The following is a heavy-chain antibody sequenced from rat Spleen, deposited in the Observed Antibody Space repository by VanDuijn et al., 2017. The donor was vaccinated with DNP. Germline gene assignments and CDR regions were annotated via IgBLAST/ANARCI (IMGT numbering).Heavy chain of an antibody. V-gene: IGHV5-25*01. J-gene: IGHJ1*01. CDR3: ARHGRITTVATYWFFDF. D-gene: IGHD1-3*01. CDR2: ISVGGGNT. Sequence: EVQLVESGGGLVQPGRSLKLSCAASGFTFNNYWMTWLRQVPGKGLEWVASISVGGGNTYYRDSVKGRFTISRDNAKGTLYLQMDSLRSEDTATYFCARHGRITTVATYWFFDFWGPGTMVTVSS. CDR1: GFTFNNYW.